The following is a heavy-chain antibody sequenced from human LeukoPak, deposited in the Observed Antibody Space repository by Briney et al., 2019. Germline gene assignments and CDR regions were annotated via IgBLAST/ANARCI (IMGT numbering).Heavy chain of an antibody. CDR3: AKMASSSSRHETYFDL. J-gene: IGHJ4*02. CDR2: ISWNSGGI. D-gene: IGHD6-13*01. Sequence: GRTLRPSCAASGFKYGDFAMHWVRQAPGKGLEWVAYISWNSGGIHYSDSVKGRFTISRDNRRNSLYLQMNSLRAEDTAFYYCAKMASSSSRHETYFDLWDQGTLVAVSS. CDR1: GFKYGDFA. V-gene: IGHV3-9*01.